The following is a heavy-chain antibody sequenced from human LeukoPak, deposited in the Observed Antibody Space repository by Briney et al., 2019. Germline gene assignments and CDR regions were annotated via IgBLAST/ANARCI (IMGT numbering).Heavy chain of an antibody. J-gene: IGHJ3*02. CDR3: AKRGSTSFKRGAGAFDI. CDR1: GFTFSSYW. V-gene: IGHV3-74*01. CDR2: INTDGSST. Sequence: GGSLRLSCAASGFTFSSYWMHWVRQAPGKGLVWVSRINTDGSSTSYADSVKGRFTISRDNAKNTLYLQMNSLRAEDTAVYYCAKRGSTSFKRGAGAFDIWGQGTMVTVSS. D-gene: IGHD2-2*01.